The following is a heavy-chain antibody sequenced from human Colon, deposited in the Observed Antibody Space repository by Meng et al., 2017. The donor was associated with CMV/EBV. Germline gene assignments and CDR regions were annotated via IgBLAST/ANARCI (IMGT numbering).Heavy chain of an antibody. D-gene: IGHD3-16*01. CDR1: GMTLSSYW. J-gene: IGHJ5*02. Sequence: GESLKISCAASGMTLSSYWMTWVRQAPEKGLEWVAHIDSDGTIKYYAESVQGRFTISRDNAKDSLYLQMNSLTVDDTALYYCTRGRWGPWGHGTLVTVSS. CDR3: TRGRWGP. V-gene: IGHV3-7*04. CDR2: IDSDGTIK.